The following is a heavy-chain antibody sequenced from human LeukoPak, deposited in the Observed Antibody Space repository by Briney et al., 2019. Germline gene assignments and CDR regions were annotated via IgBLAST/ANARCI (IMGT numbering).Heavy chain of an antibody. CDR3: ARMTWQRFGELLIDY. V-gene: IGHV4-4*07. J-gene: IGHJ4*02. CDR1: GGSISSYY. D-gene: IGHD3-10*01. CDR2: IYTSGST. Sequence: SETLSLTCTDSGGSISSYYWSWIRQPAGKGLEWIGRIYTSGSTNYNPSLKSRVTMSVDASKNQFSLKLSSVTAADTAVYYCARMTWQRFGELLIDYWGQGTLVTVSS.